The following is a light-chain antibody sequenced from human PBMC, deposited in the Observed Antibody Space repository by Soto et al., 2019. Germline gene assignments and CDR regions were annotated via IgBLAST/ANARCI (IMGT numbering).Light chain of an antibody. V-gene: IGLV2-14*01. CDR3: SSFTRDATLI. Sequence: QSGLNQPASVSGSPGQSITISCNGSSRDIGTYKYVSWYQQRPDKAPRLMIYEVVNRPSGISDRFSGSKSGNTASLTISDLQPEDDADYYCSSFTRDATLIFGGGTKLTVL. CDR1: SRDIGTYKY. J-gene: IGLJ2*01. CDR2: EVV.